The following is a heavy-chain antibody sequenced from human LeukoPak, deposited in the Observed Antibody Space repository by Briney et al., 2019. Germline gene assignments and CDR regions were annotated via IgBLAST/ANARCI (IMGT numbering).Heavy chain of an antibody. CDR1: GFTFSNAW. V-gene: IGHV3-15*01. D-gene: IGHD3-10*01. CDR3: TTLAGTSLWFGELYYYFDY. J-gene: IGHJ4*02. CDR2: IKSKTDGGTT. Sequence: GGSLRLSCAASGFTFSNAWMSWVRQAPGKGLEWVGRIKSKTDGGTTDYAAPVKGRFTISRDDSKNTLYLQMNSLKTEDTAVYYCTTLAGTSLWFGELYYYFDYWGQGTLVTVS.